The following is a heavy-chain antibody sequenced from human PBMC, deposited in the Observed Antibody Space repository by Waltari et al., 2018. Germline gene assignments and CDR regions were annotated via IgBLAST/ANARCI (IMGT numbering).Heavy chain of an antibody. CDR2: IYPGNSDT. V-gene: IGHV5-51*01. J-gene: IGHJ3*02. CDR3: ARRISSGWYPPVSDIDAFDI. CDR1: GYSFTSYW. Sequence: EVQLVQSGAEVKKPGESLKISCKGSGYSFTSYWIGWVRPMPGKGLEWMGIIYPGNSDTRYSPSFQGQVTISADKSISTAYLQWSSLKASDTAMYYCARRISSGWYPPVSDIDAFDIWGQGTMVTVSS. D-gene: IGHD6-19*01.